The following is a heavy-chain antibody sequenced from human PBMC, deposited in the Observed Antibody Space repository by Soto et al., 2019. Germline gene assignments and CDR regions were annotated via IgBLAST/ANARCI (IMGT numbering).Heavy chain of an antibody. CDR1: GGSISSYY. CDR3: ARGGFGSLQDLVDV. D-gene: IGHD3-10*01. CDR2: VHHSWGS. Sequence: PSETLSLTCTVSGGSISSYYWSWIRQPPGKGMEWIGYVHHSWGSTYNPSLQSRVAISLDTSKSQFSLKLTSVTATDTAVYYCARGGFGSLQDLVDVGGKGTRVTVSS. J-gene: IGHJ6*04. V-gene: IGHV4-59*08.